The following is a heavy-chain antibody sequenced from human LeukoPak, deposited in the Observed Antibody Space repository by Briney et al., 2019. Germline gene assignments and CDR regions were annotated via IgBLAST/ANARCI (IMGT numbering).Heavy chain of an antibody. CDR1: GYTFTSYD. J-gene: IGHJ5*02. D-gene: IGHD5-18*01. Sequence: ASVTVSCKASGYTFTSYDINWVRQAAGQGPEWMGWMNPNSGNTVYAQKFQGRVTMTRNTSISTAYMELSSLRSEDTAVYYCAREGRGYSYNNWFDPWGQGTLVTVSS. CDR3: AREGRGYSYNNWFDP. V-gene: IGHV1-8*01. CDR2: MNPNSGNT.